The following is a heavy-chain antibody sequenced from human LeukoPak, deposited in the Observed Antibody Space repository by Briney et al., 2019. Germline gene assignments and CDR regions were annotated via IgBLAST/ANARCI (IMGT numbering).Heavy chain of an antibody. D-gene: IGHD1-26*01. CDR1: GGSISTYY. Sequence: PSETLSLTCTVSGGSISTYYWSWIRQPPGKGLEWIGYIYFSGSTNYNPSLKSRVTISVDTPKNQFSLKLSSVTAADTAVYYCARVGATAYGLDVWGQGTPVTVSS. J-gene: IGHJ6*02. CDR3: ARVGATAYGLDV. V-gene: IGHV4-59*01. CDR2: IYFSGST.